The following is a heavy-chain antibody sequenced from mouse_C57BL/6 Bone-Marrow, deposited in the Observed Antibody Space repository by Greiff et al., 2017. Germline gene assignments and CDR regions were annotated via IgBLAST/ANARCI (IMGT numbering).Heavy chain of an antibody. CDR1: GFTFSDYY. V-gene: IGHV5-12*01. Sequence: EVQVVESGGGLVQPGGSLKLSCAASGFTFSDYYMYWVRQTPEKRLEWVAYISNGGGSTYYPDTVKGRFTISRDNAKNTLYLQMSRLKSEDTAMYYCARRELPAWFAYWGQGTLVTVSA. CDR3: ARRELPAWFAY. D-gene: IGHD5-5*01. CDR2: ISNGGGST. J-gene: IGHJ3*01.